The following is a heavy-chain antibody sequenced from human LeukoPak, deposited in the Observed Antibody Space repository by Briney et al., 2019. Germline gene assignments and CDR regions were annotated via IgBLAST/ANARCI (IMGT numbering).Heavy chain of an antibody. CDR3: ARGNSGSYYYYYFMDV. J-gene: IGHJ6*03. V-gene: IGHV1-18*01. CDR2: ISAYNVNT. Sequence: GASVKVSCKASGYTFTSYGISWVRQAPGQGLEWMGWISAYNVNTNYAQKLQGRVTMTTDTSTSTAYMELRSLRSDDTAVYYCARGNSGSYYYYYFMDVWGKGTTVTVSS. CDR1: GYTFTSYG. D-gene: IGHD1-26*01.